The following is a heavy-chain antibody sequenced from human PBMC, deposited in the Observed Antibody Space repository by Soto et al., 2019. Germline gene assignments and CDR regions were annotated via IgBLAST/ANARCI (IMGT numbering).Heavy chain of an antibody. J-gene: IGHJ4*02. D-gene: IGHD2-8*01. CDR3: AKHMSNGSPDY. V-gene: IGHV3-23*01. Sequence: EVQLLESGGALVQPGGSLRLSCAASGFTFSSYAMSWVRQAPGNGLEWVSLISASGGGTYYADSVKGRFTISRDNAKNTLYLQMNSLSAEDTAVFYCAKHMSNGSPDYWGQGTLVTVSS. CDR1: GFTFSSYA. CDR2: ISASGGGT.